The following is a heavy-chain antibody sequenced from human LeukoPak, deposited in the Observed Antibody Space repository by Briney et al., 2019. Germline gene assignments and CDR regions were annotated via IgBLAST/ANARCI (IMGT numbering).Heavy chain of an antibody. Sequence: GASVKVSCKASGGTFSSYAISWVRQAPGQGLEWMGGIIPIFGTANYAQKFQGRVTITADKSTSTAYMELSRLRSDDTAVYYCAREGRQGTGGWYYFDYWGQGTLVTVSS. CDR2: IIPIFGTA. V-gene: IGHV1-69*06. CDR3: AREGRQGTGGWYYFDY. CDR1: GGTFSSYA. D-gene: IGHD2-8*02. J-gene: IGHJ4*02.